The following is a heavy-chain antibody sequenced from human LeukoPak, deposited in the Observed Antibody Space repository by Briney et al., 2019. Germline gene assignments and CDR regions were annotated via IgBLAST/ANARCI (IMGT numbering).Heavy chain of an antibody. CDR1: GFTFSSYW. D-gene: IGHD3-3*01. Sequence: GGSLRLSCAASGFTFSSYWVSWVRQAPGKGLEWVANIKQDGSEKYYVDSVKGRFTISRDNAKNSLYLQMNSLRAEDTAVYYCARLRFLEWLFHYWGQGTLVTVSS. CDR3: ARLRFLEWLFHY. J-gene: IGHJ4*02. CDR2: IKQDGSEK. V-gene: IGHV3-7*01.